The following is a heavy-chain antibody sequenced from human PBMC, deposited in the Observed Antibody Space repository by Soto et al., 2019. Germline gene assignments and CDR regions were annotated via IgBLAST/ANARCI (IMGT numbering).Heavy chain of an antibody. D-gene: IGHD5-18*01. CDR1: GGTFSSYT. J-gene: IGHJ4*02. V-gene: IGHV1-69*02. CDR3: ARVPVLEWIQLWPPDY. Sequence: QVQLVQSGAVVKKPGSSVKVYCKASGGTFSSYTISWVRQAPGQGLEWMGRIIPILGIANYAQKFQGRVTITADKSTSTAYMELSSLRSEDTAVYYCARVPVLEWIQLWPPDYWGQGTLVTVSS. CDR2: IIPILGIA.